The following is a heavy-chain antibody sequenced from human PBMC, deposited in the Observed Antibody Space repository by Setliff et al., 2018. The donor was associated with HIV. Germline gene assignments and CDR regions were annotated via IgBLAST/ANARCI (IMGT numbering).Heavy chain of an antibody. CDR3: ARCPVLLWFGKISGVDWFDP. CDR1: GDSITSTNYY. CDR2: ISYSGST. J-gene: IGHJ5*02. Sequence: PSETLSLTCTVSGDSITSTNYYWGWIRQPPGKGLEWIGSISYSGSTYYKSSLKSRVTISVDAYKNHFSLKLSPVTAADTAVYYCARCPVLLWFGKISGVDWFDPWGQGTLVTVSS. V-gene: IGHV4-39*07. D-gene: IGHD3-10*01.